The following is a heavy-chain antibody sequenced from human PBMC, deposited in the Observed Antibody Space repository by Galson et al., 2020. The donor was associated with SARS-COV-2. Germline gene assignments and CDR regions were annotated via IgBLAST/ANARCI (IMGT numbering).Heavy chain of an antibody. CDR1: GIPYSSYS. V-gene: IGHV3-21*01. J-gene: IGHJ6*02. CDR2: ISAGSTYI. CDR3: VRVWCMATTPSHYFYYGLDV. D-gene: IGHD2-8*02. Sequence: GEYLKNSCEGPGIPYSSYSMNWDRQAPGKGLERVSSISAGSTYIYYADSVKGRFTISRDNTKNSLYPEMNSLRAEDTAVYYCVRVWCMATTPSHYFYYGLDVWGQGTTVTVSS.